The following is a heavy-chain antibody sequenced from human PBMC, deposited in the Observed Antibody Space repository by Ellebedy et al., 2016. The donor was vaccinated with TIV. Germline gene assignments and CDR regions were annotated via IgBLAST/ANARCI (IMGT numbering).Heavy chain of an antibody. D-gene: IGHD1-26*01. Sequence: ASVKVSCXASGYTFTSYYMHWVRQAPGQGLEWMGIINPSGGSTSYAQKFQGRVTMTRDTSTSTVYMELSSLRSEDTAVYYCARGRHIGGSYRYGMDVWGQGTTVTVSS. CDR3: ARGRHIGGSYRYGMDV. CDR1: GYTFTSYY. J-gene: IGHJ6*02. V-gene: IGHV1-46*01. CDR2: INPSGGST.